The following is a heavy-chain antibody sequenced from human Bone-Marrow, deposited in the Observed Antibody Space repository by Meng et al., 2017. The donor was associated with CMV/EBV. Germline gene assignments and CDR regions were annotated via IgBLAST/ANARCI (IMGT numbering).Heavy chain of an antibody. D-gene: IGHD2-2*02. J-gene: IGHJ4*02. V-gene: IGHV3-48*03. CDR1: GFTFSNYE. Sequence: GESLKISCAASGFTFSNYEMNWVRQAPGKGLEWISYISSSAGTIYYADSVKGRFTISRDNAKNSLYLQMNSLRAEDTAVYYCARDPLYCSSTSCYTPLDYWGQGTLVTVSS. CDR3: ARDPLYCSSTSCYTPLDY. CDR2: ISSSAGTI.